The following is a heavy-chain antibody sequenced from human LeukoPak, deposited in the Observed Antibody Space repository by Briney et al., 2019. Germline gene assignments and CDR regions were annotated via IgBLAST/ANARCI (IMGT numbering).Heavy chain of an antibody. CDR1: GFTFSSYV. D-gene: IGHD5-18*01. J-gene: IGHJ4*02. Sequence: GGSLRLSCAAYGFTFSSYVMRWVRQAPGKGVEWVSATSGSGGSTYYKDSVKGRVTTSRDNSKTTLYLQMNSLRAEDTAVYYCAKVGYSYGPRMYYFDYWGQGTLVTVSS. V-gene: IGHV3-23*01. CDR2: TSGSGGST. CDR3: AKVGYSYGPRMYYFDY.